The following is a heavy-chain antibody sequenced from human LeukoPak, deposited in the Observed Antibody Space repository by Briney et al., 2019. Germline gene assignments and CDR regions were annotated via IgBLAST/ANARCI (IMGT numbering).Heavy chain of an antibody. V-gene: IGHV3-53*01. CDR2: IYSGGST. CDR3: ARTSYYGSGSYFDYFDY. Sequence: GGSLRLSCAASGFTVSSNYMSWVRQAPGKGLEWVSVIYSGGSTYYADSVKGRFTISRDNSKNTLYLQMNSLRAEDTAVYYCARTSYYGSGSYFDYFDYWGQGTLVTVSS. D-gene: IGHD3-10*01. J-gene: IGHJ4*02. CDR1: GFTVSSNY.